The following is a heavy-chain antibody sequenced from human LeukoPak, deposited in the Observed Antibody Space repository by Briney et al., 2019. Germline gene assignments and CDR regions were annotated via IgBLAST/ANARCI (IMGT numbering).Heavy chain of an antibody. CDR1: GGSISSSSYY. J-gene: IGHJ4*02. V-gene: IGHV4-39*07. Sequence: PSETLSLTCTVSGGSISSSSYYWGWIRQPPGKGLEWIGSIYYSGSTYYNPSLKSRVTISVDTSKNQFSLKLSSVTAADTAVYYCARSLRITMIVLDYWGQGTLVTVSS. CDR3: ARSLRITMIVLDY. CDR2: IYYSGST. D-gene: IGHD3-22*01.